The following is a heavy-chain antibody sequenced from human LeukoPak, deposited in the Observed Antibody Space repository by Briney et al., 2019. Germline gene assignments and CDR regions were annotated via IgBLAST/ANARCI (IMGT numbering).Heavy chain of an antibody. J-gene: IGHJ4*02. D-gene: IGHD5-24*01. V-gene: IGHV3-11*04. CDR2: ISSSGSTI. CDR3: ARWLQFGYYFDY. CDR1: GFTFSDYY. Sequence: GGSLRLSCAASGFTFSDYYMSWIRQAPGKGLEWVSYISSSGSTIYYADSVKGRFTISRDNAKNSLYLRMNSLRAEDTAVYYCARWLQFGYYFDYWGQGTLVTVSS.